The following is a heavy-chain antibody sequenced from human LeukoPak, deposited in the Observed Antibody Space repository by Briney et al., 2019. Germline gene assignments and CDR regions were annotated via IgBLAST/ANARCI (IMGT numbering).Heavy chain of an antibody. CDR1: GYIFSDYW. Sequence: PGGSLRLSCVASGYIFSDYWMNWVRQAPGKGLEWVAVISKDGSDKYYPGSVRGRFTISRDNSKNTIYLQMDSLGAEDTAVYYCAREGPRGNSQFDYWGQGTLVTVSS. D-gene: IGHD2/OR15-2a*01. CDR3: AREGPRGNSQFDY. J-gene: IGHJ4*02. CDR2: ISKDGSDK. V-gene: IGHV3-30-3*01.